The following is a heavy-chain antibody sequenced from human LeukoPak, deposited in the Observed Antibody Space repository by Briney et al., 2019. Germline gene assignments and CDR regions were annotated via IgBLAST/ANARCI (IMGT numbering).Heavy chain of an antibody. CDR2: INPTSGGT. D-gene: IGHD4-17*01. Sequence: ASVKVSCKASGYTFNDYFMHWVRQAPGQGLEWMGWINPTSGGTVYPQKFQGRVTMTRDTSTNTVYMELSSLRSEDTAVYYCARELTSGTTFDYWGQGTLVTVSS. CDR1: GYTFNDYF. V-gene: IGHV1-2*02. J-gene: IGHJ4*02. CDR3: ARELTSGTTFDY.